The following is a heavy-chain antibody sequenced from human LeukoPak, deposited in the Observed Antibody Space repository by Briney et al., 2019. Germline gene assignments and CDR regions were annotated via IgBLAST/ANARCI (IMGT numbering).Heavy chain of an antibody. V-gene: IGHV3-23*01. CDR1: GFTFSSYD. Sequence: GGSLRLSCAASGFTFSSYDMSWVRQAPGKGLEWVSGISGSGGSTYYADSVKGRFTISRDNSKNTVYLQMNSLRAEDTAVYYCAKDRESGNYFDSWGQGALVTVSS. CDR2: ISGSGGST. J-gene: IGHJ4*02. D-gene: IGHD3-3*01. CDR3: AKDRESGNYFDS.